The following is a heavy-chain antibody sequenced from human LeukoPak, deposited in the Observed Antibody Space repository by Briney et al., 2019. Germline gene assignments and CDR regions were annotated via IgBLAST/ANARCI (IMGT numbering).Heavy chain of an antibody. CDR1: GYTLTELS. J-gene: IGHJ6*02. Sequence: SVRVSCKVSGYTLTELSMHWVQQAPGKGLEWMGGFDPEDGETIYAQKFQGRVTMTEDTSTDTAYMELSSLRSEDTAVYYCATFQPSFYYYYGMDDWGQGTTVTVSS. CDR2: FDPEDGET. CDR3: ATFQPSFYYYYGMDD. V-gene: IGHV1-24*01.